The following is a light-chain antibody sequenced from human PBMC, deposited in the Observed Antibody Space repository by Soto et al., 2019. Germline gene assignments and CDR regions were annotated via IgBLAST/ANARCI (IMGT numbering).Light chain of an antibody. Sequence: ETVMTQSPATLSVSPGERVTVSCRASQTVDSNLAWYQQKPGQPPRLLIYDSSTRATGVPARFSGSGSGTEFTLTISSLQSEDFGVFYCQQYKDWYTFGQGTKLEIK. V-gene: IGKV3-15*01. CDR3: QQYKDWYT. J-gene: IGKJ2*01. CDR2: DSS. CDR1: QTVDSN.